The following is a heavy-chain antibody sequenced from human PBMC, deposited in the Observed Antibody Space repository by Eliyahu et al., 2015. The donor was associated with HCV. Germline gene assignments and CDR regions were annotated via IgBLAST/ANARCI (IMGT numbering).Heavy chain of an antibody. CDR1: GLTFSSHX. Sequence: QVQLVESGGGVVQPGXSLRLXCAAXGLTFSSHXMHWVRQAPGKGLEXVAIISSDGNNKYYGDSVRGRFTISRDNSKNTMYLQTNSLITEDTAVYYCATGGIIDYWDQGTLVTVSS. D-gene: IGHD3-10*01. CDR2: ISSDGNNK. J-gene: IGHJ4*02. V-gene: IGHV3-30*03. CDR3: ATGGIIDY.